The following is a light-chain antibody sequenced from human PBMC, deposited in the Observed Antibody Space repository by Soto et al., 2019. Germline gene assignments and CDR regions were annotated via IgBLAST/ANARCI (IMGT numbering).Light chain of an antibody. CDR1: SSDVGGYNF. CDR2: EVS. V-gene: IGLV2-8*01. CDR3: SSYAGSNIVV. J-gene: IGLJ2*01. Sequence: QSVLTQPPSASGSPGQSVTISCTGTSSDVGGYNFVSWYQQHPGKAPKLMIYEVSERPSGVADHLSGSKSGNPDSLTVSGLQAEDEAAYYCSSYAGSNIVVFGGGTKLTVL.